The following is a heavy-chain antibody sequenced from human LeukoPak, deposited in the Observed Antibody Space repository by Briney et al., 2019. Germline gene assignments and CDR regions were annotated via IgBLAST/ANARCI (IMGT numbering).Heavy chain of an antibody. J-gene: IGHJ4*02. CDR3: AGRGYDSSGYYYAY. CDR2: IYYSGST. Sequence: SETLSLTCTVSGGSISSSSYYWGWIRQPPGKGLEWIGSIYYSGSTYYNPSLKSRVTISVDTSKNQFSLKLSSVTAADTAVYYCAGRGYDSSGYYYAYWGQGTLVTVSS. CDR1: GGSISSSSYY. D-gene: IGHD3-22*01. V-gene: IGHV4-39*01.